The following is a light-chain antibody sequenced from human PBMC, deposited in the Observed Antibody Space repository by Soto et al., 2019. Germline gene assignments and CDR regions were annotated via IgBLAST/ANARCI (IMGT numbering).Light chain of an antibody. V-gene: IGLV1-44*01. J-gene: IGLJ3*02. CDR3: AAWDDSLNGV. CDR2: SNT. CDR1: SSNIGSHT. Sequence: QLVLTQPPSASETPGQRVTISCSGSSSNIGSHTVNWYQQLPGAAPKLLIYSNTQRPSGVPDRFSGSKSGTSASLAISGLRSEDEADYYCAAWDDSLNGVFGGGTKLTVL.